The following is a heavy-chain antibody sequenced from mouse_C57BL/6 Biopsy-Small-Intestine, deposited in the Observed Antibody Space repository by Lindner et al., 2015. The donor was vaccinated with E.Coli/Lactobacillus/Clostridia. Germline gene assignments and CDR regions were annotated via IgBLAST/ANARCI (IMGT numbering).Heavy chain of an antibody. V-gene: IGHV5-6*01. CDR1: GFTFSSYG. CDR3: ARPNPGILYDSWYFDV. D-gene: IGHD2-3*01. Sequence: VQLQESGGDLVKPGGSLKLSCAASGFTFSSYGMSWVRQTPDKRLEWVATISSGGSYTYYPDSVKGRFTISRDNAKNTLYLQMSSLKSEDTAMYYCARPNPGILYDSWYFDVWGTGTTVTVSS. J-gene: IGHJ1*03. CDR2: ISSGGSYT.